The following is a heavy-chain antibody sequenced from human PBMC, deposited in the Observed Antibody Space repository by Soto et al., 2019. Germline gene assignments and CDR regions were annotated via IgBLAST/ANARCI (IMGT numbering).Heavy chain of an antibody. J-gene: IGHJ4*02. CDR1: GFTFGDFG. V-gene: IGHV3-49*04. Sequence: GSLSLSCTASGFTFGDFGMNCVRQAPGKGLEWIAFIRNDIYDETTEYAASVKGRFTISRDDSKSMAFLQMDSLQTEDTAVYFCTRGRDGYNPYYFLFWGQGALVTVSS. CDR2: IRNDIYDETT. CDR3: TRGRDGYNPYYFLF. D-gene: IGHD5-12*01.